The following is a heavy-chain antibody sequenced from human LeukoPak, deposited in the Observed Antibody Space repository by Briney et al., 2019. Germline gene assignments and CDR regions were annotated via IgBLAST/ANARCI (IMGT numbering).Heavy chain of an antibody. Sequence: SETLSLTCTVSGASISSYYWSWIRQPAGKALEWIGRIYVTGSTTYNPSLESRVTMSLDTSKNHFSLKLRSVTAADTAVYYCARVGGITMIVVLITDAFDIWGQGTMVTVSS. V-gene: IGHV4-4*07. D-gene: IGHD3-22*01. J-gene: IGHJ3*02. CDR1: GASISSYY. CDR3: ARVGGITMIVVLITDAFDI. CDR2: IYVTGST.